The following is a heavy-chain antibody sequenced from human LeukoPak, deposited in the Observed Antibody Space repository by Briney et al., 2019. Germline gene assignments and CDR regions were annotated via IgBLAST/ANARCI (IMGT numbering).Heavy chain of an antibody. CDR3: ARDHWVTMVRGVIPLYGMDV. V-gene: IGHV3-30-3*01. CDR2: ISYDGSNK. D-gene: IGHD3-10*01. CDR1: GFTFSTYA. Sequence: GGSLRLSCAASGFTFSTYAMHWARQAPGKGLEWVAVISYDGSNKYYADSVKGRFTISRDNSKSTLYLQMISLRAEDTAVYYCARDHWVTMVRGVIPLYGMDVWGQGTTVSVSS. J-gene: IGHJ6*02.